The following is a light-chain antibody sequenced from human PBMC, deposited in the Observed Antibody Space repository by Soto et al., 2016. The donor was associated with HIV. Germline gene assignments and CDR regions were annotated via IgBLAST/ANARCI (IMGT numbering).Light chain of an antibody. J-gene: IGLJ2*01. CDR2: DDS. V-gene: IGLV3-21*03. CDR1: KIGSKS. Sequence: QVLSQPPSVSVAPGKTARITCGGNKIGSKSVHWYQQKPGQAPVVVVYDDSDRPSGIPERFSGSNSGDTATLTISRVEAGDEADYYCQVWDASTDLVVFGGGTKLTVL. CDR3: QVWDASTDLVV.